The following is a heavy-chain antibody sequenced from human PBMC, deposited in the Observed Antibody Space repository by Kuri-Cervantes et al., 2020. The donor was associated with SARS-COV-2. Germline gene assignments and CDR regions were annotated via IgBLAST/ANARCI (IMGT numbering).Heavy chain of an antibody. D-gene: IGHD1-7*01. Sequence: GGSLRLSCAASGFTFSSYEMNWVRQAPGKGLEWVSYISSSGSTIYYADSVKGRFTISRDNSKNTLYLQMSSLRAEDTAVYYCVKDLSNWNLYFVYYYGMDVWGQGTTVTVSS. CDR3: VKDLSNWNLYFVYYYGMDV. J-gene: IGHJ6*02. V-gene: IGHV3-48*03. CDR1: GFTFSSYE. CDR2: ISSSGSTI.